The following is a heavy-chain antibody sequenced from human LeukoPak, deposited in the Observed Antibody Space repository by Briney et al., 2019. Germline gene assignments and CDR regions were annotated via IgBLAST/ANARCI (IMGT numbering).Heavy chain of an antibody. CDR1: GGTFSSYA. CDR2: IIPIFGTA. D-gene: IGHD6-19*01. Sequence: SVKVSCKASGGTFSSYAISWVRQAPGQGLEWMGGIIPIFGTANYAQKFQGRVTITTDESTSTAYMELSSLRPEDTAVYYCASPTTYTGEIAVAAPWYFDLWGRGTLVTVSS. CDR3: ASPTTYTGEIAVAAPWYFDL. J-gene: IGHJ2*01. V-gene: IGHV1-69*05.